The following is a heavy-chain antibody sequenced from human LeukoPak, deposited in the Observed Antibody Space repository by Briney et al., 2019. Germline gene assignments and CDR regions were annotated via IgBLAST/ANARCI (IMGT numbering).Heavy chain of an antibody. J-gene: IGHJ4*02. Sequence: SGTLSLTCAVSGGSISSGNWWSWVRQPPGKGLEWIGEIYHSGSTNYNPSLKSRVTISVDKSKNQFSLKLSSVTAADTAVCYCARLYSSSWQFDYWGQGTLVTVSS. D-gene: IGHD6-13*01. CDR2: IYHSGST. V-gene: IGHV4-4*02. CDR1: GGSISSGNW. CDR3: ARLYSSSWQFDY.